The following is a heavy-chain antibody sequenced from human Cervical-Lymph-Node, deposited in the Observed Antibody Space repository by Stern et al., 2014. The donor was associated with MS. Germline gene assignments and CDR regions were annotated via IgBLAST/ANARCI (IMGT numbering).Heavy chain of an antibody. V-gene: IGHV1-69*01. CDR2: IIPIFGTA. J-gene: IGHJ4*02. CDR1: GGTFSSYA. CDR3: ARAVGIAAARSDY. D-gene: IGHD6-13*01. Sequence: QVQLVESGAEVKKPGSSVKVSCKASGGTFSSYAISWVRQAPGQGLEWIGGIIPIFGTATYAQKFQGRVTIPADESTSTAYMELSSLRSEDTAVYYCARAVGIAAARSDYWGQGTLVTVSS.